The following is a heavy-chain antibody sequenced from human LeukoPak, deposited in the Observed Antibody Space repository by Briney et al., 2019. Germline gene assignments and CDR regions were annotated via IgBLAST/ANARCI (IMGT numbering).Heavy chain of an antibody. Sequence: PSETLSLTCTVSGYSISSGYYWSWIRQPAGKGLEWIGRIHTSGSTKYNPSLKSRVTMSVDTSKNQFSLKLSSVTAADTAVYYCARDRYYYDSSGYTRMDVWGKGTTVTISS. V-gene: IGHV4-4*07. D-gene: IGHD3-22*01. J-gene: IGHJ6*03. CDR1: GYSISSGYY. CDR2: IHTSGST. CDR3: ARDRYYYDSSGYTRMDV.